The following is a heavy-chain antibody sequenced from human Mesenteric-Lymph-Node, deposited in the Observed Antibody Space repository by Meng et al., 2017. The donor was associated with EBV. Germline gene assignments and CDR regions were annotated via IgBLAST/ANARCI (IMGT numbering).Heavy chain of an antibody. CDR1: GGSISSSSYY. V-gene: IGHV4-39*07. CDR2: IYSSGST. CDR3: VRDPHFDHYFDS. J-gene: IGHJ4*02. D-gene: IGHD3-9*01. Sequence: QVQLQESGPGLVKPSEPLSLTCSVSGGSISSSSYYRGWIRQPPGKGLEWIGSIYSSGSTYYNPSLKSRVTISVDTSKNQFSLKLTSVTAADTAIYYCVRDPHFDHYFDSWGQGILVTVSS.